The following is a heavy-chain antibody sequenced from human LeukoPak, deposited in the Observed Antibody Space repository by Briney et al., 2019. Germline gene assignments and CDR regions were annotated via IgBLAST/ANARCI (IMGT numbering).Heavy chain of an antibody. CDR2: IIPIFGTA. V-gene: IGHV1-69*13. J-gene: IGHJ6*02. CDR3: ASFGGYDSSGYPSMDV. CDR1: GGTFSSYA. D-gene: IGHD3-22*01. Sequence: SVKVSCKASGGTFSSYAISWVRQAPGQGLEWMGGIIPIFGTANYAQKFQGRVTITADESTSTAYMELSSLRSEDTAVYHCASFGGYDSSGYPSMDVWGQGTTVTVSS.